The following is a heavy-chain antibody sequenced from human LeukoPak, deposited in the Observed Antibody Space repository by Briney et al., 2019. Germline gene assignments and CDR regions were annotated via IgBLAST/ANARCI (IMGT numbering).Heavy chain of an antibody. CDR2: IRYDGSNK. D-gene: IGHD6-13*01. CDR1: GFTFSSYG. CDR3: AKSEYSSPFDY. J-gene: IGHJ4*02. Sequence: GGSLRLSCAASGFTFSSYGMHWVRQAPGKGLEWVAFIRYDGSNKYYADSVEGRFTISRDNSKNTLYLQMNSLRAEDTAVYYCAKSEYSSPFDYWGQGTLVTVSS. V-gene: IGHV3-30*02.